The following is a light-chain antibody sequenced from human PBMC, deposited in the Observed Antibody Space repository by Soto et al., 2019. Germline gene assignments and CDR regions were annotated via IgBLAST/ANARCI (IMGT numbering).Light chain of an antibody. V-gene: IGLV3-1*01. CDR2: QDT. CDR1: KLGSKY. CDR3: QAWDSSTNVV. Sequence: SYELTQPPSVSVSPGQTASITCSGDKLGSKYACWYQQKPGQSPVLVMYQDTKRPAGIPERFSGSNSGNTATLTISGTQAMDGADYYCQAWDSSTNVVFGGGTKVTVL. J-gene: IGLJ2*01.